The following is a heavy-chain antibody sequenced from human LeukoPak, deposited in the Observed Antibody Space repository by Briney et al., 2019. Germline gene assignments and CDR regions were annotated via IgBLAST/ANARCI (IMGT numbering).Heavy chain of an antibody. CDR1: YA. J-gene: IGHJ4*02. CDR2: ISGSGGST. D-gene: IGHD3-22*01. Sequence: YAMSWVRXAPGKGLEWVSAISGSGGSTYYADSVKGRFTISRDNSKNTLYLQMNSLRAEDTAVYYCAKEGPNYYDSSGYPGAHLDYWGQGTLVTVSS. CDR3: AKEGPNYYDSSGYPGAHLDY. V-gene: IGHV3-23*01.